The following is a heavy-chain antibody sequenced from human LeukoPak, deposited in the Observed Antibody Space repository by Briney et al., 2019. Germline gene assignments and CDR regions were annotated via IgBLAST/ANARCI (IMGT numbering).Heavy chain of an antibody. D-gene: IGHD6-19*01. CDR2: IIPILGIA. CDR1: GGTFSSYA. J-gene: IGHJ4*02. CDR3: ARDRGWDSGWYFDY. Sequence: SVKVSCKASGGTFSSYAISWVRQAPGQGLEWMGRIIPILGIANYAQKFQGRVTITADKSTSTAYMELSSLRSEDTAVYYCARDRGWDSGWYFDYWGQGTLVTVSS. V-gene: IGHV1-69*04.